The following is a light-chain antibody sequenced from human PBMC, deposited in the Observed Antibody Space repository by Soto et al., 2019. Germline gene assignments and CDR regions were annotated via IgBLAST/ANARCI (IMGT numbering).Light chain of an antibody. V-gene: IGLV2-23*01. Sequence: QSVLTQPASVSGSPGQSITISCTGTNSDLGTYNLVSWYQQSPGKAPKLMISEASKRPSGVSYRFSGSKSGNTASLTISGRQDEDEGDYYCCSYAGSGILVFGGGTKLTVL. CDR1: NSDLGTYNL. CDR3: CSYAGSGILV. J-gene: IGLJ2*01. CDR2: EAS.